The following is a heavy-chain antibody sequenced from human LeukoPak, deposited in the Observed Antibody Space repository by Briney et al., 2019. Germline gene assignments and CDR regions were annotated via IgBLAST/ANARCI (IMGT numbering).Heavy chain of an antibody. Sequence: SGPTLVKPSETLSLTCTVSGGSISSYYWSWIRQPPGKGLEWIGYIYYSGSTNYNPSLKSRVTISVDTSKNQFSLKLSSVTAADTAVYYCARPHCSSTSCYGMVAFDIWGQGTMVTVSP. J-gene: IGHJ3*02. V-gene: IGHV4-59*01. D-gene: IGHD2-2*01. CDR1: GGSISSYY. CDR3: ARPHCSSTSCYGMVAFDI. CDR2: IYYSGST.